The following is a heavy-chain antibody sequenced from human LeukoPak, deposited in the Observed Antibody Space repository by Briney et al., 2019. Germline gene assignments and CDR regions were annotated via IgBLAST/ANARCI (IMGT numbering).Heavy chain of an antibody. D-gene: IGHD6-13*01. CDR3: ARDRDAAAGTFDY. CDR2: ISDDGSNK. V-gene: IGHV3-30*04. CDR1: GFTLSSYA. Sequence: PGGSLRLSSAASGFTLSSYAMPWVRQAPGTGLEGWAVISDDGSNKYYADSVKGRFTISRDNSKNTLYLQMNSLRAEDTAVYYCARDRDAAAGTFDYWGQGTLVTVSS. J-gene: IGHJ4*02.